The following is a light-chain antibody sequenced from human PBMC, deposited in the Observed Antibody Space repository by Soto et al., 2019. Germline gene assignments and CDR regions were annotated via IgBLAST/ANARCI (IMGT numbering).Light chain of an antibody. CDR1: QSVSSSH. CDR2: GAS. J-gene: IGKJ5*01. V-gene: IGKV3-20*01. Sequence: EIVFTQSPCTLSLSPGERATLSCRASQSVSSSHLAWYQQKPGQAPRLLISGASSRATGIPDRFTGSGSGTDFTLTISSLQSEDFAVYYCQQYNKWPQTFGQGTRLEIK. CDR3: QQYNKWPQT.